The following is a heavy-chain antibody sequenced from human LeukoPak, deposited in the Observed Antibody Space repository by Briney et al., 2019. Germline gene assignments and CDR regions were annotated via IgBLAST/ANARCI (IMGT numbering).Heavy chain of an antibody. CDR3: AKAIGDYYGSGSPDAFGI. V-gene: IGHV3-23*01. CDR1: GFTFSSYA. J-gene: IGHJ3*02. D-gene: IGHD3-10*01. Sequence: GGSLRLSCAASGFTFSSYAMSWVRQAPGKGLEWVSAISGSGGSTYYADSVKGRFTISRDISKNTLHLQMNSLRAEDTAVYYCAKAIGDYYGSGSPDAFGIWGQGTMVTVSS. CDR2: ISGSGGST.